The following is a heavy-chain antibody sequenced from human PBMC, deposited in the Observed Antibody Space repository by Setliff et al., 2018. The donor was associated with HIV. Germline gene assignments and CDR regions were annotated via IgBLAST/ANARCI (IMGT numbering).Heavy chain of an antibody. CDR2: VSPSGSS. Sequence: PSETLSLTCTISGGSLDSGRFCWSWIGQPAGKGLEWIGRVSPSGSSNYSPSLKSRVTISIDTSKQFSLNVRSLTAADTAVYHCARSRSGSGTGSGYYFHMDVWGKGTTVTVSS. V-gene: IGHV4-61*02. D-gene: IGHD6-19*01. J-gene: IGHJ6*03. CDR1: GGSLDSGRFC. CDR3: ARSRSGSGTGSGYYFHMDV.